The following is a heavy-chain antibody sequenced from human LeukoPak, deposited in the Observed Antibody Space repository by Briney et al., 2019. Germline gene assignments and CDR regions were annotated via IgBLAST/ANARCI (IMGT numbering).Heavy chain of an antibody. V-gene: IGHV1-2*02. J-gene: IGHJ5*02. Sequence: ASVKVSCKASGYTFTGYYMHWVRQAPGQGLEWMGWINPNSGGTNYAQKFRGRVTMTRDTSISTAYMELSRLRSDDTAVYYCARARMGIWFGEFGPGNNWFDPWGQGTLVTVSS. CDR2: INPNSGGT. D-gene: IGHD3-10*01. CDR1: GYTFTGYY. CDR3: ARARMGIWFGEFGPGNNWFDP.